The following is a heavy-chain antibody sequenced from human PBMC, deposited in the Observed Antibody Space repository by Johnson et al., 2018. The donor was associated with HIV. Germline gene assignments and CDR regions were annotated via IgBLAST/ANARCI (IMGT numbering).Heavy chain of an antibody. CDR2: LFSGGNT. J-gene: IGHJ3*02. CDR1: GFTVSSYY. Sequence: VHLVESGGGLVQPGGSLRLSCAASGFTVSSYYMSWVRQAPGKGLEWVSVLFSGGNTYYADSVKGRFTISRDNSKNTLYLQMNSLRAEDTAVYYCARACRDGYTCDAFDIWGQGTMVTVSS. CDR3: ARACRDGYTCDAFDI. V-gene: IGHV3-66*01. D-gene: IGHD5-24*01.